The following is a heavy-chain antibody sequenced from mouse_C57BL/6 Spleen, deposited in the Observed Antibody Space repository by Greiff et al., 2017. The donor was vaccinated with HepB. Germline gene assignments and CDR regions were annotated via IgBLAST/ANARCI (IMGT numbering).Heavy chain of an antibody. D-gene: IGHD1-1*01. V-gene: IGHV1-63*01. CDR3: ARGYYGSSHGYYFDY. CDR1: GYTFTNYW. J-gene: IGHJ2*01. CDR2: IYPGGGYT. Sequence: QVQLQQSGAELVRPGTSVKISCKASGYTFTNYWIGWAKQRPGHGLEWIGDIYPGGGYTNYNEKFKGKATLTADKSSSTAYMQFSSLTSEDSAIDYCARGYYGSSHGYYFDYWGQGTTLTVSS.